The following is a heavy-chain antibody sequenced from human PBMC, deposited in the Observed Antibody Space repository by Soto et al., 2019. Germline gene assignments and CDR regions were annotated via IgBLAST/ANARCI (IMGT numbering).Heavy chain of an antibody. CDR2: ISSSGSTI. CDR3: ARDPREYYFDY. CDR1: GFIFSSYG. J-gene: IGHJ4*02. V-gene: IGHV3-48*04. Sequence: GGSLRLSCAASGFIFSSYGIHWVRQAPGKGLEWVSYISSSGSTIYYADSVKGRFTISRDNAKNSLYLQMNSLRAEDTAVYYCARDPREYYFDYWGQGTLVTVSS.